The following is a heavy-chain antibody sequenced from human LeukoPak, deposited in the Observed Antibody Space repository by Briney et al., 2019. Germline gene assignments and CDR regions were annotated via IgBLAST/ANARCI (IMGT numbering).Heavy chain of an antibody. CDR3: TTDPYVGVHFDY. J-gene: IGHJ4*02. CDR2: IKTNTGGGTA. D-gene: IGHD1-26*01. Sequence: PGGSLRLSCAASGFTFSNAWMSWVRQAPGKGLEWVGRIKTNTGGGTAEYAAPVKGRFTISRDDSKNTLYLQMNSLKTEDTAVYYCTTDPYVGVHFDYWGQGTLVTVSS. V-gene: IGHV3-15*01. CDR1: GFTFSNAW.